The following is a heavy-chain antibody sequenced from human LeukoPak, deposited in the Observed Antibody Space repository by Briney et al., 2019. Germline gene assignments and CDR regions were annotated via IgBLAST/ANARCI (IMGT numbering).Heavy chain of an antibody. V-gene: IGHV4-59*01. J-gene: IGHJ6*03. CDR2: IYYSGST. Sequence: PSETLSLTCTVSGGSISSYYWSRIRQPPGKGLEWIGYIYYSGSTNYNPSLKSRVTISVDTSKNQFSLKLSSVTAADTAVYYCATSMVRGVLPYYYYYYYMDVWGKGTTVTVSS. CDR1: GGSISSYY. D-gene: IGHD3-10*01. CDR3: ATSMVRGVLPYYYYYYYMDV.